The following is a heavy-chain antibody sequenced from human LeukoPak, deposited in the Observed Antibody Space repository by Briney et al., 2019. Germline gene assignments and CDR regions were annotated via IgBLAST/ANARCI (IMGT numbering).Heavy chain of an antibody. V-gene: IGHV3-66*01. CDR3: ARAYSSSFNFDY. CDR1: GFTVSSNY. Sequence: TGGSLRLSCAASGFTVSSNYMSWVRQAPGKGLEWVSVIYSGGSTYYADSVKGRFTISRDNSKNTLYLQMNSLRAEDTAVYYCARAYSSSFNFDYWGQGTLVTVSS. D-gene: IGHD6-6*01. J-gene: IGHJ4*02. CDR2: IYSGGST.